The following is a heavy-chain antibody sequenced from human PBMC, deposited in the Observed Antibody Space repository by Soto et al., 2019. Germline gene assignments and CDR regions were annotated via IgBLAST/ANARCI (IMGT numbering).Heavy chain of an antibody. V-gene: IGHV3-21*01. Sequence: GGSLRLSCAASGFTFSSYSMNWVRQAPGKGLEWVSAISSRSDYIYYAVSVKGRFTTSRDNAKNSLYLQMNSLRVEDTAVYYCARRLAVSGTGIDYWGQGTLVTVSS. CDR3: ARRLAVSGTGIDY. D-gene: IGHD6-19*01. CDR2: ISSRSDYI. CDR1: GFTFSSYS. J-gene: IGHJ4*02.